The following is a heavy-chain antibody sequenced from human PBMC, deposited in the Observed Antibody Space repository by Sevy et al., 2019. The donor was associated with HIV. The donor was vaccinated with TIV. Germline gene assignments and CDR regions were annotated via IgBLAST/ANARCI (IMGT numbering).Heavy chain of an antibody. CDR3: AKDHDIVATYYFDY. Sequence: GGSLRLSCAASGFTFSSYAMSWVRQAPGKGLEWVSAISGSGGSTYYADSVKGRFTISRDNSKNRLYLQMNSLRAEDTAVYYGAKDHDIVATYYFDYWGQGTLVTVSS. D-gene: IGHD5-12*01. J-gene: IGHJ4*02. V-gene: IGHV3-23*01. CDR2: ISGSGGST. CDR1: GFTFSSYA.